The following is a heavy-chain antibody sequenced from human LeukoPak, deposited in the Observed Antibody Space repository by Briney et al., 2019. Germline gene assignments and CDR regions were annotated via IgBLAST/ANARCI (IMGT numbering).Heavy chain of an antibody. CDR3: ARPERDSSGYYY. J-gene: IGHJ4*02. D-gene: IGHD3-22*01. Sequence: PGGSLRLSCAASGFTFSSYSTNWVRQAPGKGLEWVSSISSSSSYIYYADSVKGRFTISRDNAKNSLYLQMNSLRAEDTAVYYCARPERDSSGYYYWGQGTLVTVSS. CDR2: ISSSSSYI. CDR1: GFTFSSYS. V-gene: IGHV3-21*01.